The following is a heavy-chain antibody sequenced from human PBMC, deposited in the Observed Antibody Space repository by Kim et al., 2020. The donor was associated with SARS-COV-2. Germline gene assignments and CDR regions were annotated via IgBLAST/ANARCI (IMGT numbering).Heavy chain of an antibody. CDR1: GFNFSSHV. CDR3: AKESDAFDI. Sequence: GGSLRLSCAASGFNFSSHVMHWVRQAPGKGLEWVAVTSYDEKSKFYADSVKGRFTISRDNSQNVLYLQMNSVRGEDTAVYYCAKESDAFDIWGQGTLVTSLQ. J-gene: IGHJ3*02. CDR2: TSYDEKSK. V-gene: IGHV3-30*18.